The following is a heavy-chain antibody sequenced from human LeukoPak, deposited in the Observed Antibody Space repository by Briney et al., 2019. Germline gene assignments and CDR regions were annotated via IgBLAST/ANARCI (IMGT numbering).Heavy chain of an antibody. V-gene: IGHV3-43*01. CDR3: AKVVGEWLLPGYYFDY. Sequence: GGSLRLSCAASGFTFDDYAMHWVRQAPGKGLEWVSLISWDGGSTYYADSVKGRFTISRDNSKNSLYLQMNSLRTEDTALYYCAKVVGEWLLPGYYFDYWGQGTLVTVSS. J-gene: IGHJ4*02. CDR2: ISWDGGST. CDR1: GFTFDDYA. D-gene: IGHD3-22*01.